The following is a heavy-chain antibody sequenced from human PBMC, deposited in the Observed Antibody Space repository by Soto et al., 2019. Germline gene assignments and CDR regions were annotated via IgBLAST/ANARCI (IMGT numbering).Heavy chain of an antibody. CDR2: IHYSGST. CDR3: ARFTGMFNSYHYYGLDV. CDR1: GGSISSAGYY. V-gene: IGHV4-31*03. J-gene: IGHJ6*02. Sequence: QVQLQESGPGLVKPSQTLSLTCSVSGGSISSAGYYCSWIRQHPGKGLEWIGYIHYSGSTYYNPSLESRVTISVDTSKNEFSLNLSSVTAADSAVYYCARFTGMFNSYHYYGLDVWGQGTTVTVSS. D-gene: IGHD3-10*02.